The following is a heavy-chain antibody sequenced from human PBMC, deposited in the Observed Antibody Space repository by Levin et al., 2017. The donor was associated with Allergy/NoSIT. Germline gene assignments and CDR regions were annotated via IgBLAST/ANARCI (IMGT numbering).Heavy chain of an antibody. CDR2: ISSSGNVI. D-gene: IGHD4-17*01. CDR1: GFTFSSYE. V-gene: IGHV3-48*03. J-gene: IGHJ4*02. Sequence: LSLTCAASGFTFSSYEMNWVRQAPGKGLEWVSYISSSGNVIYYADSVKGRFTISRDNAKKSLYLQMNSLRAEDTAVYYCARVNGDYGQYFDYWGQGTLVTVSS. CDR3: ARVNGDYGQYFDY.